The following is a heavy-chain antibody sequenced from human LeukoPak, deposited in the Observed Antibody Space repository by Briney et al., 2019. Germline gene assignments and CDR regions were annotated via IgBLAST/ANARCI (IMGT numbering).Heavy chain of an antibody. J-gene: IGHJ4*02. D-gene: IGHD6-19*01. CDR2: ISSSSSYI. V-gene: IGHV3-21*04. CDR3: ARESVAGVFDS. CDR1: GFTFSSYS. Sequence: GSLRLSCAASGFTFSSYSMNWVRQAPGKGLEWVSSISSSSSYIYYADSVKGRFTISRDNAKNSLYLDMNSLRADDTAIYYCARESVAGVFDSWGQGTLVTVSS.